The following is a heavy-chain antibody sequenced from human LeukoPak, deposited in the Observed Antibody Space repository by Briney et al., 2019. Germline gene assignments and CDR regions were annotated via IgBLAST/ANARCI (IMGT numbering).Heavy chain of an antibody. D-gene: IGHD1-26*01. V-gene: IGHV4-59*13. CDR2: IYYSGST. J-gene: IGHJ3*02. Sequence: KPSETLSLTCTVSGDSISSYYWGWLRQPPGKGLEWIGYIYYSGSTNYNPSLTSRVTISVDTSKNQFSLKLSSVTAADTAVYYCARVGWELLALNAFDIWGQGTMVTVS. CDR3: ARVGWELLALNAFDI. CDR1: GDSISSYY.